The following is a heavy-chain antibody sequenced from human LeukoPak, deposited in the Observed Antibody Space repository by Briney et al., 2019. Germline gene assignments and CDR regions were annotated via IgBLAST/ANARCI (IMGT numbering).Heavy chain of an antibody. CDR3: AREGLRYFDWAQFDY. V-gene: IGHV1-18*01. CDR2: ISAYNGNT. Sequence: ASVKVSCKASGYTFTSYGISWVRQAPGQGLEWMGWISAYNGNTNYAQKLQGRVTMTTDTSTSTAYMELRSLRSADTAVYYCAREGLRYFDWAQFDYWGQGTLVTVSS. D-gene: IGHD3-9*01. CDR1: GYTFTSYG. J-gene: IGHJ4*02.